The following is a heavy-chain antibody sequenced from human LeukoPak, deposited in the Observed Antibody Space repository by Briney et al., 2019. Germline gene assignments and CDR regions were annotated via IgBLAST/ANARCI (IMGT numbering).Heavy chain of an antibody. CDR1: GYTFTDYY. CDR2: VDPEDDET. Sequence: ASVKVSCKVSGYTFTDYYMHWVQQAPGKGVEWMGLVDPEDDETLYAEKFQGRVTITADTSSDTAYMELSSLRSEDTAVYYCATVSGSGSYYNHFDYWGQGTLVTVSS. CDR3: ATVSGSGSYYNHFDY. V-gene: IGHV1-69-2*01. D-gene: IGHD3-10*01. J-gene: IGHJ4*02.